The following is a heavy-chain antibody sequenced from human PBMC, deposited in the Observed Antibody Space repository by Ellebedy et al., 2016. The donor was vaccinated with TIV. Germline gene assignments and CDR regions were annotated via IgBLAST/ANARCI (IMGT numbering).Heavy chain of an antibody. D-gene: IGHD6-19*01. V-gene: IGHV3-11*01. CDR2: ISDSGSMI. Sequence: GGSLRLXXAASGFSSSDYYMSWIRQAPGKGLEWVSYISDSGSMIHYADSVKGRFTISRDNSKNSLHLQMNNLRAEDTAVYYCARISSGRSFYGMDVWGQGTTVTVSS. CDR3: ARISSGRSFYGMDV. J-gene: IGHJ6*02. CDR1: GFSSSDYY.